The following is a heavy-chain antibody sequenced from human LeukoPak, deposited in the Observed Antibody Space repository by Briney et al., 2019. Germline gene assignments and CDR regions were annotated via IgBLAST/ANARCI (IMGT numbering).Heavy chain of an antibody. CDR2: ISGSGGST. V-gene: IGHV3-23*01. Sequence: GGSLRLSCAASGFTFSSYAMSWVRQAPGKGLEWVSAISGSGGSTYYADSVKGRFTISRDNSKNTLYLQMNSLRAEDTAVYYCAKDINSKQWSTEYFQHWGQGTLVTVSS. CDR1: GFTFSSYA. CDR3: AKDINSKQWSTEYFQH. J-gene: IGHJ1*01. D-gene: IGHD6-19*01.